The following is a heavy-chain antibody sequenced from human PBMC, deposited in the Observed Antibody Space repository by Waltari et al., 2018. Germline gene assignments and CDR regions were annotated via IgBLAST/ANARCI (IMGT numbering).Heavy chain of an antibody. CDR2: LYGSWSI. D-gene: IGHD3-3*01. CDR1: GYSISGGYY. J-gene: IGHJ3*01. Sequence: QVQLQESGPGLVKPSETLSLSCTVSGYSISGGYYWPWFRQPPGKGLGWIGSLYGTLYGSWSIFYHPPLRSRVTMSVDTFRDQVSLTLSSVTAADTAVYFCARHYSFWSDFYYDGIDVWGQGTTVTVSS. V-gene: IGHV4-38-2*02. CDR3: ARHYSFWSDFYYDGIDV.